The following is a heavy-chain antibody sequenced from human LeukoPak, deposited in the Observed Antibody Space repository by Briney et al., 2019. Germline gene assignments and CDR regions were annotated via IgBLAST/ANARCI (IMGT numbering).Heavy chain of an antibody. CDR3: ARDYYGDYNFDY. CDR2: ISSSSNYI. V-gene: IGHV3-21*01. Sequence: GGSLRLSCAASGFTFTSYSLNWVRQAPGKGLEWVSSISSSSNYIYYADSVKGRFTISRDNAKNSPYLQMNSLRAEDTAVYYCARDYYGDYNFDYWGQGTLVTVSS. J-gene: IGHJ4*02. CDR1: GFTFTSYS. D-gene: IGHD4-17*01.